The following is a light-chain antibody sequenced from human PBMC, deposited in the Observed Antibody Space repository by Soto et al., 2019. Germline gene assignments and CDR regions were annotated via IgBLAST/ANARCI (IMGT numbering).Light chain of an antibody. CDR2: YVS. Sequence: QSVLTQPASVSGSPGQSITISCTGTSSDVGGYNYVSWYQHHPGKATKLMIYYVSNRPSGVSNRFSGSKSGNTASLTISGLQAEDEADYYCSSYTSSSTVVFGGGTKLTVL. CDR1: SSDVGGYNY. V-gene: IGLV2-14*03. J-gene: IGLJ2*01. CDR3: SSYTSSSTVV.